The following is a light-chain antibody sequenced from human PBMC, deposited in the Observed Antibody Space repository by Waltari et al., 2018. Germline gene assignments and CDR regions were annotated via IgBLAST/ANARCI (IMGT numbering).Light chain of an antibody. Sequence: QSALTQPASVSGSPGQSITISCPGTSSDVGGYNYVSWYQQHPGKAPKLMIYDVSKRPSGVSNRFSGSKSGNTASLTISRLQAEDEADYYCCSYAGSSTYVFGTGTKVTVL. CDR1: SSDVGGYNY. CDR3: CSYAGSSTYV. V-gene: IGLV2-23*02. CDR2: DVS. J-gene: IGLJ1*01.